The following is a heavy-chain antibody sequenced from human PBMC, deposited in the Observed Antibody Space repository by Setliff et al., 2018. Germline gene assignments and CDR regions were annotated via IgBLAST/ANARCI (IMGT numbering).Heavy chain of an antibody. V-gene: IGHV1-18*01. D-gene: IGHD2-15*01. CDR1: GYNFITLG. Sequence: ASVKVSCKTSGYNFITLGINWVRQAPGQGLEWVGWISPYSGKTDYAQKFQDRVIMTIDSATTTAYMELKTLTSDDTAVYYCARGRGPDIVVTIPGDYWGQGTLVTVSS. CDR2: ISPYSGKT. CDR3: ARGRGPDIVVTIPGDY. J-gene: IGHJ4*02.